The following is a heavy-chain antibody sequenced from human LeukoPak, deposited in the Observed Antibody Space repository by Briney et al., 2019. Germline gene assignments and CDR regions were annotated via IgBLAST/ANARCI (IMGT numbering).Heavy chain of an antibody. CDR3: ATGYYGSGSNLNFDY. CDR2: FDPEDGET. V-gene: IGHV1-24*01. D-gene: IGHD3-10*01. CDR1: GYTLTELP. J-gene: IGHJ4*02. Sequence: GASVKVSCRVSGYTLTELPMHWVRQAPGKGLEWMGGFDPEDGETIYAQKFQGRVTMTEDTSTDTAYMELSSLRSEDTAVYYCATGYYGSGSNLNFDYWGQGTLVTVSS.